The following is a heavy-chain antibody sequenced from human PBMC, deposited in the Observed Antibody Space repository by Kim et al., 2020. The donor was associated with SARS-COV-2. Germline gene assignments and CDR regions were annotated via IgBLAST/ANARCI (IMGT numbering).Heavy chain of an antibody. CDR1: GLHFGDYG. V-gene: IGHV3-20*04. Sequence: GGSLRLSCTASGLHFGDYGMSWVRQAPGKGPEWVAGITHSGEDVAYADAVRGRFTISRDNARKILSLQMNSLRLEDTGIYYCALRTIGRSAQAYFNYWGRRTRVTVSS. D-gene: IGHD3-3*01. CDR2: ITHSGEDV. CDR3: ALRTIGRSAQAYFNY. J-gene: IGHJ4*02.